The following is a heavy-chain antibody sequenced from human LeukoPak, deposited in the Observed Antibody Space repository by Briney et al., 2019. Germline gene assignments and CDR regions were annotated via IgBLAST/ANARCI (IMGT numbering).Heavy chain of an antibody. CDR1: GGSISSGGYY. CDR3: ARVGRHYYDSSDAVAY. Sequence: SQTLSLTCTVSGGSISSGGYYRSWIRQHPGKGLEWIGYIYYSGSTYYNPSLKSRVTISVDTSKNQFSLKLSSVTAADTAVYYCARVGRHYYDSSDAVAYWGQGTLVTVSS. J-gene: IGHJ4*02. CDR2: IYYSGST. D-gene: IGHD3-22*01. V-gene: IGHV4-31*03.